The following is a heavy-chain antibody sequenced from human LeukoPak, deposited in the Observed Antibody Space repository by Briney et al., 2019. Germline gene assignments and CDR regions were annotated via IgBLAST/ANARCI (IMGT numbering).Heavy chain of an antibody. Sequence: GASVKVSCKASGYTFTSYGISWVRQAPGQGLEWMGWISAYNGNTNYAQKLQGSVTMTTDTSTSTAYMELRSLRSDDTAVYYCARDFPYSYGYKGDFDYWGQGTLVTVSS. V-gene: IGHV1-18*04. D-gene: IGHD5-18*01. CDR2: ISAYNGNT. J-gene: IGHJ4*02. CDR1: GYTFTSYG. CDR3: ARDFPYSYGYKGDFDY.